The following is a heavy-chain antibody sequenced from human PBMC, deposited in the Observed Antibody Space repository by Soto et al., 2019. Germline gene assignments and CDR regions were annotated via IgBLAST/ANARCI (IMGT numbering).Heavy chain of an antibody. V-gene: IGHV3-49*04. CDR3: TRDRIAAGLSDFGY. J-gene: IGHJ4*02. D-gene: IGHD6-13*01. CDR2: IRSKTYGGTT. CDR1: GFNFGALA. Sequence: GSLRLSRTASGFNFGALAMSWVRPAPGKGLEWVGSIRSKTYGGTTEYAASEKRRFTISRDDSRSIAYLQMNSLKTDDTAVYYCTRDRIAAGLSDFGYWGQGTLVTVSS.